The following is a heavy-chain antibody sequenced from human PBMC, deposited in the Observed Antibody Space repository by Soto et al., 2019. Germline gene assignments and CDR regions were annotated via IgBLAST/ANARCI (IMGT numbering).Heavy chain of an antibody. D-gene: IGHD1-7*01. J-gene: IGHJ4*02. CDR3: ARVGLELPFDY. Sequence: QVQLVESGGGVVQPGRSLRLSCAASGFTFSSYGMHWVRQAPGKGLEWVAVIWYDGSNKYYADSVKGRFTISRDNSKNTLYLQMNSLSAEDTAVYYCARVGLELPFDYWGQGTLVTVSS. CDR1: GFTFSSYG. CDR2: IWYDGSNK. V-gene: IGHV3-33*01.